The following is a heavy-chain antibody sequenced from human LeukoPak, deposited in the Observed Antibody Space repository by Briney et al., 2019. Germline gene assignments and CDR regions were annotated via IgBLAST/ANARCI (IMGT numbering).Heavy chain of an antibody. Sequence: GGSLRLSCAASGSIFSTYVMHWVRQAPGKGLEYVSTISGNGGTTYYADSVKGRFTISRDNSKNSLYLQMNSLRTEDTALYYCAKDLPRSLWFGSFDYWGQGTLVTVSS. CDR2: ISGNGGTT. D-gene: IGHD3-10*01. CDR1: GSIFSTYV. J-gene: IGHJ4*02. CDR3: AKDLPRSLWFGSFDY. V-gene: IGHV3-43*02.